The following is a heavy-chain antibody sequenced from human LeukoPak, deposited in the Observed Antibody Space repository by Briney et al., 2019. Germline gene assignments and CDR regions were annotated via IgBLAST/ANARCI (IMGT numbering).Heavy chain of an antibody. J-gene: IGHJ5*02. CDR2: IYSSGST. CDR3: ARQNDYGDNWFDP. CDR1: GFTVSSNY. V-gene: IGHV3-53*01. Sequence: GGSLRLSCAASGFTVSSNYMSWVRQAPGKGLEWVSVIYSSGSTYYADSVKGRFTISRDNSKNTLYLQMNSLRAEDTAVYYCARQNDYGDNWFDPWGQGTLVTVSS. D-gene: IGHD4-17*01.